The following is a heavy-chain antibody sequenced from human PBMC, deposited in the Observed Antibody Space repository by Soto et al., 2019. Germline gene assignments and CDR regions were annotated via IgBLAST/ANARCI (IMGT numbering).Heavy chain of an antibody. Sequence: EVQLLESGGGLVQPGGSLRLSCAASGFTFSSYAMSWVRQAPGKGLEWVSAISGSGGSTYYADSVKGRFTISRDNSKNTLYLQMNSLRAEDTAVYYCAKDIRYFDWSCGGMGLDYWGQGTLVTVSS. D-gene: IGHD3-9*01. CDR1: GFTFSSYA. CDR2: ISGSGGST. V-gene: IGHV3-23*01. CDR3: AKDIRYFDWSCGGMGLDY. J-gene: IGHJ4*02.